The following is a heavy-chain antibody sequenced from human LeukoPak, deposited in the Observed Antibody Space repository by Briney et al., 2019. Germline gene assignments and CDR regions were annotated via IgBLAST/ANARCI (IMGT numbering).Heavy chain of an antibody. V-gene: IGHV1-69*13. J-gene: IGHJ4*02. CDR1: GYTFTSNY. CDR3: AREADYYDSSVYFDY. D-gene: IGHD3-22*01. Sequence: GASVTVSCKASGYTFTSNYIHWVRQAPGQGLEWMGGIIPIFGTANYAQKFQGRVTITADESTSTAYMELSSLRSEDTAVYYCAREADYYDSSVYFDYWGQGTLVTVSS. CDR2: IIPIFGTA.